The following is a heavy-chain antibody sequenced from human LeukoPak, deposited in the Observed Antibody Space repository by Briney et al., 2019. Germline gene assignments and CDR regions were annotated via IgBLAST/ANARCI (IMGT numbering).Heavy chain of an antibody. CDR3: ARAEKVYYYYYMDV. J-gene: IGHJ6*03. CDR2: IYTSGST. Sequence: SETLSLTCTVSGGSISGYYWSWIRQPAGKGLEWIGRIYTSGSTNYNPSLKSRVTMSVDMSKNQFSLKLSSVTAADTAVYHCARAEKVYYYYYMDVWGKGTTVTVSS. V-gene: IGHV4-4*07. CDR1: GGSISGYY.